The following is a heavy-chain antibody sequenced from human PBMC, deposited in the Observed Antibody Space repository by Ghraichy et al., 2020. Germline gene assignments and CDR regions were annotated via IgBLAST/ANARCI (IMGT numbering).Heavy chain of an antibody. J-gene: IGHJ6*02. CDR3: ARVIENGPPTPYYYYYGMDG. CDR2: IYYSGST. CDR1: GGSVSSGSYY. D-gene: IGHD3-22*01. V-gene: IGHV4-61*01. Sequence: SETLSLTCTVSGGSVSSGSYYWSWIRQPPGKGLEWIGYIYYSGSTNYNPSLKSRVTISVDTSKNQFSLKLSSVTAADTAVYYCARVIENGPPTPYYYYYGMDGWGQGTTVTVSS.